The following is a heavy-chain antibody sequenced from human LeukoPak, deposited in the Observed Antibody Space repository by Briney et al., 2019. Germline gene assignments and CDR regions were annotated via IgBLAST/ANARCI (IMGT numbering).Heavy chain of an antibody. V-gene: IGHV3-7*01. D-gene: IGHD3-9*01. CDR1: ASTFSYAW. Sequence: GGSLTLSCAASASTFSYAWMGWVRQAPGKGLEWVAKMKEDGSDIYYVDSVKGQFTICRDNAKNSLCLQMSSLRAEDTAVYYCARGGARYLDNWGQGTLVTVSS. J-gene: IGHJ4*02. CDR2: MKEDGSDI. CDR3: ARGGARYLDN.